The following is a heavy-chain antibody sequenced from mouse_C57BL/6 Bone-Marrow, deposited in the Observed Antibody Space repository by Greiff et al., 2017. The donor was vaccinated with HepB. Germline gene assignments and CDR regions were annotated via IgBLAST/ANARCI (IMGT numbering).Heavy chain of an antibody. CDR1: GFTFSNYW. Sequence: EVKLVESGGGLVQPGGSMKLSCVASGFTFSNYWMNWVRQSPEKGLEWVAQIRLKSDNYATHYAESVKGRFTISRDDSKSSVYLQMNNLRAEDTGIYYCTGGTTVVGDAMDYWGQGTSVTVSS. V-gene: IGHV6-3*01. J-gene: IGHJ4*01. CDR2: IRLKSDNYAT. D-gene: IGHD1-1*01. CDR3: TGGTTVVGDAMDY.